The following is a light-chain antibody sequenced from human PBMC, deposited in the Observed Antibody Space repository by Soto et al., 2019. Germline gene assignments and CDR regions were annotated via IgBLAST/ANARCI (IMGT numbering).Light chain of an antibody. J-gene: IGLJ2*01. CDR3: QSYDRSLSVVV. CDR2: GNS. V-gene: IGLV1-40*01. Sequence: QSVLTQPPSVSGAPGQRVTISCIGSSSNIGAGYDVHWYQQLPGTAPKLPIYGNSIRPSGVPDRFSGSRSGTSASLAITGLQAEDEADYYCQSYDRSLSVVVFGGGTKLTVL. CDR1: SSNIGAGYD.